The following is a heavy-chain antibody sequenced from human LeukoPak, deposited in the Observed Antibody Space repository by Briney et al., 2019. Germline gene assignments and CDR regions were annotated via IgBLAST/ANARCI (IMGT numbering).Heavy chain of an antibody. V-gene: IGHV3-48*04. CDR2: ITSSSNTI. J-gene: IGHJ4*02. CDR3: ARGRDGWLFDY. D-gene: IGHD5-24*01. CDR1: GFSLSGYN. Sequence: GGSLRLSCAASGFSLSGYNMNWVRQAPGKGLEWISYITSSSNTIYYADSVEGRFTISRDNAKNSLYLQMNSLRAEDTAVYYCARGRDGWLFDYWGQGTPVTVSS.